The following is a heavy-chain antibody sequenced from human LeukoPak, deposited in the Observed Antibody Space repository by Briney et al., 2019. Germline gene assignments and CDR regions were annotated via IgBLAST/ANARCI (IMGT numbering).Heavy chain of an antibody. CDR1: GFTFSSYA. CDR3: AGRTGTTAYYYYYMDV. J-gene: IGHJ6*03. D-gene: IGHD1-1*01. Sequence: GGSLRLSCAASGFTFSSYAMSWVRQAPGKGLEWVSAISGSGGSTYYADSVKGRFTISRDNSKNTLYLQMNSLRAEDTAVYYCAGRTGTTAYYYYYMDVWGKGTTVTVSS. V-gene: IGHV3-23*01. CDR2: ISGSGGST.